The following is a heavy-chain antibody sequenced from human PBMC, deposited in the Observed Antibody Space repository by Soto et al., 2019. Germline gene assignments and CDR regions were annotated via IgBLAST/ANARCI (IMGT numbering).Heavy chain of an antibody. J-gene: IGHJ5*02. Sequence: SVRVSCKASGCTFSSYAISWVGQAPGQGREWMGGIIPIFGTANYAQKFQGRVTITADESTSTAYMELSSLRSEDTAVYYCARDRGGGIQLRSRVAVGWFDTWGQRTLVTVSS. CDR1: GCTFSSYA. V-gene: IGHV1-69*13. CDR3: ARDRGGGIQLRSRVAVGWFDT. CDR2: IIPIFGTA. D-gene: IGHD5-18*01.